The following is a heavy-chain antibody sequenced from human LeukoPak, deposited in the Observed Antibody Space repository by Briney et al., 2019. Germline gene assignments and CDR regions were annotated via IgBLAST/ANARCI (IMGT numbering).Heavy chain of an antibody. CDR3: AKVVVVITGGYYFDY. Sequence: PGGSLRLSCEASGFIFSSYVMGWVRQAPGKGLEWVSSISVGGGDTFTADSVKGRFTISRDNSKNTLYLQMNSLRAEDTAVYYCAKVVVVITGGYYFDYWGQGTLVTVSS. J-gene: IGHJ4*02. D-gene: IGHD3-22*01. V-gene: IGHV3-23*01. CDR2: ISVGGGDT. CDR1: GFIFSSYV.